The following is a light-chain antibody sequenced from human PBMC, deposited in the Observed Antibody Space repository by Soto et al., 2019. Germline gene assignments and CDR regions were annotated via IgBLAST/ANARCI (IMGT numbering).Light chain of an antibody. V-gene: IGKV3-11*01. CDR2: DAS. Sequence: EIVLAQSPATLSLSPGERATLSCRATQSVSSYLAWYEQKPGQAPRLLIYDASDRATGIPARFSGSGSGTDFSLHLGSVEPEDFAVYYCQQRSNWPPEYTFGQGTKLEIK. J-gene: IGKJ2*01. CDR1: QSVSSY. CDR3: QQRSNWPPEYT.